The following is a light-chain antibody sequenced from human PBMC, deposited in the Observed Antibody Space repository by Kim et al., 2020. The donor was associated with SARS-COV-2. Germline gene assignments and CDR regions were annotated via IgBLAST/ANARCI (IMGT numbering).Light chain of an antibody. Sequence: ASVGDRVTITSRASQDIGNYVAWYQQEPGKVPQLLISGASALQSGLPSRFGGSGSGTHFTLTITSLQPEDVATYYCQRYDSPPWTFGPGTKVDIK. CDR2: GAS. CDR1: QDIGNY. V-gene: IGKV1-27*01. J-gene: IGKJ1*01. CDR3: QRYDSPPWT.